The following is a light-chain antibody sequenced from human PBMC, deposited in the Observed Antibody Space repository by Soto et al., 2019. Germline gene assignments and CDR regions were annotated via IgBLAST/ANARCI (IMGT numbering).Light chain of an antibody. CDR1: SSDVGAHNL. CDR2: AVS. CDR3: CSLTTRDSHV. J-gene: IGLJ1*01. V-gene: IGLV2-14*01. Sequence: QSDLTQPASVSGSPGQSITISCSGTSSDVGAHNLVSWYQQHPGRAPKLMIYAVSNRPSGVSNRFSGSKSGNTASLTISGLQAEDEADYYCCSLTTRDSHVFGTGTKLTVL.